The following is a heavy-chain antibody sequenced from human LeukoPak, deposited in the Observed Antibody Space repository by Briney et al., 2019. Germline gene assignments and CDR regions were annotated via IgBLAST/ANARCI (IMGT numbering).Heavy chain of an antibody. V-gene: IGHV4-59*08. J-gene: IGHJ4*02. CDR3: ARAVTGTSMVDY. D-gene: IGHD6-19*01. CDR2: ISYTGST. CDR1: GGSIGSDH. Sequence: SETLSLTCTISGGSIGSDHWSWIRHAPGKELEWIGYISYTGSTSYNPSLRSRVTISLHTSENQFSLRLTSVTAADTAVYYCARAVTGTSMVDYWGQGTLVAVSS.